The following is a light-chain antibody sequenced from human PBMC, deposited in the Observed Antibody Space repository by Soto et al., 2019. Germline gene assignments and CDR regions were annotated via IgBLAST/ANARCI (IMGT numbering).Light chain of an antibody. Sequence: QSALTQPASVSGSPGQSITISCTGTSNDIGANNYVSWYQHHPGKAPKIWIYEAANRPSGVSHRFSGSMSANTASLTISGLQAEDEADYCCTSYPSTSPLVFGGGTKLTVL. CDR1: SNDIGANNY. CDR2: EAA. CDR3: TSYPSTSPLV. J-gene: IGLJ2*01. V-gene: IGLV2-14*01.